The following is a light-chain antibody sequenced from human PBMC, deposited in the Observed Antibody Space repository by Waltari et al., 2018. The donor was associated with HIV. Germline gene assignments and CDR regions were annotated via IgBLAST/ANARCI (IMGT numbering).Light chain of an antibody. Sequence: QSALTQPASVSGSPGQSITISCTGTSSDVGGYNYVLWYQQHPGKAPKLMIYEVSKRPSGVSNRFSGSKSGNTASLTISGLQAEDEADYYCSSYTSSSTGVFGTGTKVTVL. V-gene: IGLV2-14*01. CDR2: EVS. CDR1: SSDVGGYNY. J-gene: IGLJ1*01. CDR3: SSYTSSSTGV.